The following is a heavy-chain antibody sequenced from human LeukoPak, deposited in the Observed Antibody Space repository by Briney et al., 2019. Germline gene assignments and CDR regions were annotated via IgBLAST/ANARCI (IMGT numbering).Heavy chain of an antibody. CDR1: GFIFSSYA. J-gene: IGHJ4*02. V-gene: IGHV3-23*01. D-gene: IGHD6-13*01. CDR3: AKYGATAGTNYFDY. CDR2: TSGSGSST. Sequence: TGGSLRLSCAASGFIFSSYAMSWVRQAPGKGLEWVSSTSGSGSSTYYADSVKGRFTISRDNSKNTLYLQMNSLRAEDTAVYYCAKYGATAGTNYFDYWGQGTLDTVSS.